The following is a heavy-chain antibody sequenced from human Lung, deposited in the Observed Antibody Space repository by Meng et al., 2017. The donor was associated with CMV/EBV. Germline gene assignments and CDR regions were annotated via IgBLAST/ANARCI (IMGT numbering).Heavy chain of an antibody. CDR3: ARESVGWGYYGDYERYFDY. D-gene: IGHD4-17*01. Sequence: ESLKISCAASGFTFSSYWMHWVRQAPGKGLVWVSRINSDGSSTSYADSVKGRFTISRDNAKNTLYLQMNSLRAEDTAVYYCARESVGWGYYGDYERYFDYWGHGTLVTFSS. CDR1: GFTFSSYW. CDR2: INSDGSST. V-gene: IGHV3-74*01. J-gene: IGHJ4*01.